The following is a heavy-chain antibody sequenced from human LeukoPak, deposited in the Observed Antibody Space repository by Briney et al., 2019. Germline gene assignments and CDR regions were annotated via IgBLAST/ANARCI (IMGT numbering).Heavy chain of an antibody. V-gene: IGHV3-23*01. CDR2: ISGSGGST. Sequence: GGSLRLSCAASGFTFRNYAMSWVRQAPGKGLEWVSVISGSGGSTYYADSVKGRFTISRDNAKNSLYLQMNSLRAEDTALYYCAKDMGGGVPYYYYGMDVWGQGTTVTVSS. CDR1: GFTFRNYA. J-gene: IGHJ6*02. D-gene: IGHD2-8*02. CDR3: AKDMGGGVPYYYYGMDV.